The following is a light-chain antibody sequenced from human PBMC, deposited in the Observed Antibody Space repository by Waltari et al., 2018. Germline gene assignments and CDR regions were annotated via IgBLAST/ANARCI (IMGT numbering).Light chain of an antibody. CDR3: QAWDSSTAV. CDR2: QNT. V-gene: IGLV3-1*01. J-gene: IGLJ2*01. CDR1: KLGNKS. Sequence: SYELTQPPSVSVSPGQTASITCSGAKLGNKSGCWFQHKPGQSPVLVIYQNTKRPSGIPERFSGSNSGNTATLTISGTQAMDEADYYCQAWDSSTAVFGGGTKLTVL.